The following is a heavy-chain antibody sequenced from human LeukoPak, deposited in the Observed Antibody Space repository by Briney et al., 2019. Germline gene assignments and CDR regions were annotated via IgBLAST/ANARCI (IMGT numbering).Heavy chain of an antibody. CDR1: GFTFSGSA. D-gene: IGHD2-2*02. CDR2: IRSKANSYAT. Sequence: GGSLRLSCAASGFTFSGSAMHWVRQASGKGLEWVGRIRSKANSYATAYAASVKGRFTISRDDSKNTAYLQMNSLKTDDTAVYYCTREYCSSTSCYNYWGQGTLVTVSS. J-gene: IGHJ4*02. CDR3: TREYCSSTSCYNY. V-gene: IGHV3-73*01.